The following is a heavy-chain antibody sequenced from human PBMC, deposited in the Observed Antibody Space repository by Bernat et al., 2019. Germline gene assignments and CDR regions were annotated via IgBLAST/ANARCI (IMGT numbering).Heavy chain of an antibody. D-gene: IGHD7-27*01. CDR2: INHDESEK. Sequence: EVQLVESGGGLVQLGGSLRLSCGASGFTFSTYWMGWVRQAPGKGLEWVANINHDESEKTYVDSVKGRFTISRDNAKNSLYLQMNSLRDEDTAVYYCARWGFHGGLDYWGQGTLVTVSS. J-gene: IGHJ4*02. V-gene: IGHV3-7*01. CDR1: GFTFSTYW. CDR3: ARWGFHGGLDY.